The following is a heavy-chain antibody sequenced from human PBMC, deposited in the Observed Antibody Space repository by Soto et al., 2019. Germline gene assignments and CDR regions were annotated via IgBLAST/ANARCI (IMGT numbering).Heavy chain of an antibody. D-gene: IGHD3-3*01. CDR3: AHLVTADDSEYFDF. CDR1: GFSLNTPGGG. CDR2: IYWDDDK. J-gene: IGHJ4*02. V-gene: IGHV2-5*02. Sequence: QITLRESGPTVVKPTQTLTLTCTFSGFSLNTPGGGVGWIRQPPGKALEWVALIYWDDDKRYNPSLERRLVITKDSSKNQVVLTMTNVDPVDTATYYCAHLVTADDSEYFDFWGQGTLVPVSP.